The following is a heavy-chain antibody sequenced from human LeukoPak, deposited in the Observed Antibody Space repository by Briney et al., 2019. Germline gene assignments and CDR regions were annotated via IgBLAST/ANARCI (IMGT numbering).Heavy chain of an antibody. J-gene: IGHJ4*02. Sequence: SQTLSPTCAISGDSVSSNSAAWNWIRQSPSRGLEWLGRTYYRSKWYNDYAVSVKSRITINPDTSKNQFSLQLNSVTPEDTAVYYCASSMNSYSSSWYYFDHWGQGTLVTVSS. CDR3: ASSMNSYSSSWYYFDH. V-gene: IGHV6-1*01. D-gene: IGHD6-13*01. CDR2: TYYRSKWYN. CDR1: GDSVSSNSAA.